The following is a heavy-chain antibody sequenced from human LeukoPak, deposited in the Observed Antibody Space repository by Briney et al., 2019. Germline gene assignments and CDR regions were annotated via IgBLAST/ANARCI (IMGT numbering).Heavy chain of an antibody. CDR1: GGSISSYY. D-gene: IGHD1-1*01. Sequence: SETLSLTCTVSGGSISSYYWSWIRQPPGKGLEWIGYIYYSGSTNYNPSLKSRVTISVDTSNNQFSLRLSSVTAADTAVYYCASWNPRSDGMDVWGQGTTVTVSS. CDR3: ASWNPRSDGMDV. J-gene: IGHJ6*02. V-gene: IGHV4-59*12. CDR2: IYYSGST.